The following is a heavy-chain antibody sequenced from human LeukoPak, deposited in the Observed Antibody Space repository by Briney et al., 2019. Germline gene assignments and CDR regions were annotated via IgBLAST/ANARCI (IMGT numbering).Heavy chain of an antibody. J-gene: IGHJ4*02. D-gene: IGHD6-13*01. Sequence: GGSLRLSCAASGFTFSDYYMSWIRQAPGKGLEWVSYISSSGSTIYYADSVKGRFTISRGNAKNSLYLQMNSLRAEDTAVYYCARVLSSTPLSVWGQGTLVTVSS. CDR2: ISSSGSTI. CDR1: GFTFSDYY. V-gene: IGHV3-11*01. CDR3: ARVLSSTPLSV.